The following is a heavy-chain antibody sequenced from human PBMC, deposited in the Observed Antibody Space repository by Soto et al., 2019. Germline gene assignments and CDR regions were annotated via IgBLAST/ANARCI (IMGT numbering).Heavy chain of an antibody. D-gene: IGHD6-6*01. CDR1: GFTFSSYG. V-gene: IGHV3-30*18. Sequence: PGGSLRLSCAASGFTFSSYGMHWVRQAPGKGLEWVAVISYDGSNKYYADSVKGRFTISRDNSKNTLYLQMNSLRAEGTAVYYCAKAPWRDSSSYLGYWGQGTLVTVSS. J-gene: IGHJ4*02. CDR2: ISYDGSNK. CDR3: AKAPWRDSSSYLGY.